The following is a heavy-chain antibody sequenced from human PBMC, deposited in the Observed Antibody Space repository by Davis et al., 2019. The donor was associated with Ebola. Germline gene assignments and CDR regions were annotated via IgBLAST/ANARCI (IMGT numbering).Heavy chain of an antibody. CDR2: ISYDGSNK. CDR3: ARASFMDV. J-gene: IGHJ6*02. D-gene: IGHD1-26*01. Sequence: GESLKISCAASGFTFSSYGMHWVRQAPGKGLEWVAVISYDGSNKYYADSVKGRFTISRDNSKNTLYLQMNSLRAEDTAVYYCARASFMDVWGQGTTVTVSS. CDR1: GFTFSSYG. V-gene: IGHV3-30*03.